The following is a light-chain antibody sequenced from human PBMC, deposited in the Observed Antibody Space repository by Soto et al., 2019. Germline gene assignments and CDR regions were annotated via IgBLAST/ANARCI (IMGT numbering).Light chain of an antibody. Sequence: EVVLTQSPATLSLSPGERATLSFRASQSVSTYLAWYQQKPGQAPRLLIYDASIRATDIPARFSGSGSGTDFTLTISSLEPEDFAVYYCQQRSNWVTFGGGTKVDIK. CDR3: QQRSNWVT. CDR2: DAS. J-gene: IGKJ4*01. CDR1: QSVSTY. V-gene: IGKV3-11*01.